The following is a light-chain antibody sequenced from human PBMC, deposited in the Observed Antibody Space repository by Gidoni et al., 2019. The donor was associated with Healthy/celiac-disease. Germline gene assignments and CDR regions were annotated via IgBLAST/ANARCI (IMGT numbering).Light chain of an antibody. CDR2: AAS. Sequence: DIPLTQSPSFLSASVGDRVTITCRASQGISSYLAWYQQKPGKAPKLRTYAASTLQRGVPSRFSGSGSGTEFTLTISSLQTEDFATYYCQQLNSYPLTCGPGTKVDIK. CDR3: QQLNSYPLT. V-gene: IGKV1-9*01. CDR1: QGISSY. J-gene: IGKJ3*01.